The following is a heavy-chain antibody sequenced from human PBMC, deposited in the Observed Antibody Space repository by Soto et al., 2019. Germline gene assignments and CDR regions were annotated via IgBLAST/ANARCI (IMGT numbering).Heavy chain of an antibody. Sequence: QVQLQESGPGLVRPSQTLSLTCTVSGDSISSADYYWSWIRQTPGEGLVWIGHIFYSGTTYYNPSLKSRLTISVDTSKNHFSLRLTSVTAADTAVYYCARDLWVEPELYYYGMDVWGQGTTVTVSS. J-gene: IGHJ6*02. CDR3: ARDLWVEPELYYYGMDV. CDR1: GDSISSADYY. D-gene: IGHD1-1*01. V-gene: IGHV4-30-4*01. CDR2: IFYSGTT.